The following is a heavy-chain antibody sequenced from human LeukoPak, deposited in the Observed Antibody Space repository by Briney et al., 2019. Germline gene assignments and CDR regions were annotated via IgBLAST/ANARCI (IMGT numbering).Heavy chain of an antibody. D-gene: IGHD3-22*01. Sequence: GSLRLSCAASGFTFSNAWMSWVRQAPGKGLEWVGRIKSKSDGGTTEYAASVKGRFTISRDDSKSIAYLQMNSLKTEDTAVYYCTRIRVTMIVVDLFDYWGQGTLVTVSS. CDR1: GFTFSNAW. V-gene: IGHV3-15*01. CDR3: TRIRVTMIVVDLFDY. J-gene: IGHJ4*02. CDR2: IKSKSDGGTT.